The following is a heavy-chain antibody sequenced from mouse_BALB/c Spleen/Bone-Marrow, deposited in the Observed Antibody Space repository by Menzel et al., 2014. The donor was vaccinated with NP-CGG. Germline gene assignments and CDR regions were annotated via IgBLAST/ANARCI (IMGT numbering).Heavy chain of an antibody. CDR2: IHPGSGGT. CDR1: GFTFTDYE. V-gene: IGHV1-15*01. J-gene: IGHJ2*01. CDR3: TREKVGDFDY. Sequence: VKLVESGAELVRPGASVKLSWKALGFTFTDYEMRWVKQTPVHGLEWIGTIHPGSGGTAYNQKFKGKATLTADKFSSTAYMELSSLTSEDSAVYYCTREKVGDFDYWGQGTTLTVSS.